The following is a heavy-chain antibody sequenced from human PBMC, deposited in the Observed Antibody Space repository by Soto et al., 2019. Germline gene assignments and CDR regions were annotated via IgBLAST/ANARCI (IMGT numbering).Heavy chain of an antibody. Sequence: PTLEKNTHTVTVTCTVSGFLLNSNGIFVNWIRQPPGKALEWLALIDWDDDKYYRTSLKTRLTISRDTSKNQVVLTMTNMEPVDTATYYCARTSALPLGYPHGMDVWGPGTTVTVSS. CDR3: ARTSALPLGYPHGMDV. CDR1: GFLLNSNGIF. CDR2: IDWDDDK. V-gene: IGHV2-70*13. D-gene: IGHD7-27*01. J-gene: IGHJ6*02.